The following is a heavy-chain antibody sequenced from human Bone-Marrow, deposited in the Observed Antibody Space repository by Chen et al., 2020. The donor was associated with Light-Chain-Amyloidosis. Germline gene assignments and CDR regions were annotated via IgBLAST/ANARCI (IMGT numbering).Heavy chain of an antibody. CDR2: INHSGSA. V-gene: IGHV4-34*01. J-gene: IGHJ5*02. CDR1: TGAFGDDY. Sequence: QVELQQWGAGLLKPSETLSLTCGIHTGAFGDDYWTWIRQPPGKGLQWIAEINHSGSANYNSSLKSRTTISVDKSKNQFSLRMISVTAADTAVYYCARYEPHFSDSIISGYTAWGQGTSVTVSS. CDR3: ARYEPHFSDSIISGYTA. D-gene: IGHD5-12*01.